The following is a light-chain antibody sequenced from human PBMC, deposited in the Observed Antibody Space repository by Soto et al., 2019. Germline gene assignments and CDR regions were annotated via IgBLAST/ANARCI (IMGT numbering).Light chain of an antibody. V-gene: IGKV3-20*01. J-gene: IGKJ1*01. CDR3: QQYGSSGT. CDR2: GAS. Sequence: EVVLTHARGTXXVAXRGXXXPSCIASQSVSSSYLACYQQKPGQAPRLLIYGASSRATGIPDRFSGSGSGTDFTLTISRLEPEDFAVYYCQQYGSSGTFGQGTKVDIK. CDR1: QSVSSSY.